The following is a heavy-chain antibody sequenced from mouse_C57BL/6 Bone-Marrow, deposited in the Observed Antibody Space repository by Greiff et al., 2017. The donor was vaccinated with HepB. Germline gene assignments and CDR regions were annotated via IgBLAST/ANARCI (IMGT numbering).Heavy chain of an antibody. CDR3: ARFTTVVEYFDV. CDR1: GYTFTDYN. V-gene: IGHV1-18*01. D-gene: IGHD1-1*01. Sequence: VQLQQSGPELVKPGASVKIPCKASGYTFTDYNMDWVKQSHGKSLEWIGDINPNNGGTIYNQKFKGKATLTVDKSSSTAYMELRSLTSEDTAVYYCARFTTVVEYFDVWGTGTTVTVSS. J-gene: IGHJ1*03. CDR2: INPNNGGT.